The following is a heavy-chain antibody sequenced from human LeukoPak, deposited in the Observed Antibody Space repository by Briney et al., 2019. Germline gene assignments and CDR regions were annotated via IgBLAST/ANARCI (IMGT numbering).Heavy chain of an antibody. V-gene: IGHV1-2*06. J-gene: IGHJ4*02. Sequence: ASVKDSCKASGYTFTSYFMHWVRQAPGQGLEWMGRINPNSGGTNYAQKFQGRVTMTRDTSITTAYMDLSRLTYEDTAVYYCARGGTEASSGDYWGQGTLVTVSS. CDR2: INPNSGGT. CDR3: ARGGTEASSGDY. D-gene: IGHD3-10*01. CDR1: GYTFTSYF.